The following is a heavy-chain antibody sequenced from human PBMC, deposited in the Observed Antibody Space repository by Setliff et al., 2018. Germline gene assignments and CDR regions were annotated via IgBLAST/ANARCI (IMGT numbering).Heavy chain of an antibody. D-gene: IGHD3-22*01. Sequence: PGESLKISCAASGFGVSSNYMSWVRQAPGKGLEWVSVIFSGGNTYNADSVKGRFTISRDNSKNTVYLQMKSLRAEDTAVYYCARDSYYYDSSGYSMGAFDIWGQGTTVTVSS. CDR1: GFGVSSNY. V-gene: IGHV3-53*01. CDR2: IFSGGNT. J-gene: IGHJ3*02. CDR3: ARDSYYYDSSGYSMGAFDI.